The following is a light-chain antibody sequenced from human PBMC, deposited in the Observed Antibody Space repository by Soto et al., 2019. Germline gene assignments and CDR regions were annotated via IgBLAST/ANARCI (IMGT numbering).Light chain of an antibody. J-gene: IGLJ1*01. CDR3: QAWDSSTSV. CDR2: EDN. Sequence: SYELTQPPSVSVSPGQTARVTCSGHELGDKYVCWFQQKPGQSPVLVMYEDNKRPSGIPERFSGSNSGNTATLTISGTQAMDEGDYYCQAWDSSTSVFGTGTKVTVL. V-gene: IGLV3-1*01. CDR1: ELGDKY.